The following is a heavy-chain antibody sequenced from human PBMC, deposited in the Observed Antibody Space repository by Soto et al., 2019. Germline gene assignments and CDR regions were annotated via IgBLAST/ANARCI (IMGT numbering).Heavy chain of an antibody. J-gene: IGHJ6*03. D-gene: IGHD3-3*01. CDR3: AGRNYDFWSGYYRYYYYMDV. Sequence: PGGSLRLSCAASGFTFSSYAMHWVRQAPGKGLEGVAVISYNGSTIYYADSVKGRFTISRDNSKNSLYLQMNSLRAEDTAVYYCAGRNYDFWSGYYRYYYYMDVWGKGTTVTVSS. CDR1: GFTFSSYA. V-gene: IGHV3-30-3*01. CDR2: ISYNGSTI.